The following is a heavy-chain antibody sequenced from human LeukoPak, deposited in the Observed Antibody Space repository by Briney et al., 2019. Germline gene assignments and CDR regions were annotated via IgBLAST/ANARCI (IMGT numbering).Heavy chain of an antibody. J-gene: IGHJ1*01. Sequence: SETLSLTCAVYGGSFSGYYWSWIRQPPGKGLEWIGEINHSGSTNYNPSLKSRVTISVDTSKNQFSLKLSSVTAADTAVYYCARVGGSYRGYFQHWGQGTLVTVSS. D-gene: IGHD1-26*01. CDR2: INHSGST. V-gene: IGHV4-34*01. CDR1: GGSFSGYY. CDR3: ARVGGSYRGYFQH.